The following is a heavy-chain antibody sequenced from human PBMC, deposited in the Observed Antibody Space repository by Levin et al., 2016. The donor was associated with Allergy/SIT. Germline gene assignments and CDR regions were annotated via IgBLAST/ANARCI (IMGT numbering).Heavy chain of an antibody. CDR1: GYTFTGYY. D-gene: IGHD2-15*01. V-gene: IGHV1-2*02. Sequence: ASVKVSCKASGYTFTGYYIHWVRQAPGQGLEWMGWINPNSGGTNYAQKFQGRVTMTRDTSITTAYMELSRLRSDDTAVYYCARVDIVVVVADWYFDLWGRGTLVTGLL. CDR2: INPNSGGT. J-gene: IGHJ2*01. CDR3: ARVDIVVVVADWYFDL.